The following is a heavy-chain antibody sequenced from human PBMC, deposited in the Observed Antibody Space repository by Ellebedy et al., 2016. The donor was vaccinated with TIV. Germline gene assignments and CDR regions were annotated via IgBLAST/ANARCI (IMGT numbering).Heavy chain of an antibody. CDR1: GFTFSDYY. J-gene: IGHJ4*02. Sequence: GESLKISCTASGFTFSDYYMSWVRQAPGKGLEWVSYISSSSIYTNYADSVKGRFTISRDNARNSLYLQMNSLRAEDTAVYYCARDTTDPFGIFDLWGQGTLVTASS. CDR3: ARDTTDPFGIFDL. CDR2: ISSSSIYT. D-gene: IGHD3-10*01. V-gene: IGHV3-11*06.